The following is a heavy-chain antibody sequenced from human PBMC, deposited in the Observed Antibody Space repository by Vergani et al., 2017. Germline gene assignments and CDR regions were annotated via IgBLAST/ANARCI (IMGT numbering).Heavy chain of an antibody. Sequence: QVQLVQSGAEVKKPGSSVKVSCKASGGTFSSYTISWVRQAPGQGLEWMGRIIPILGIANYAQKFQGRVTITADKSTSTAYMELSSLRSEDTAVYYCARRIAAAGTAYDYWGQGTLVTVSS. J-gene: IGHJ4*02. D-gene: IGHD6-13*01. CDR2: IIPILGIA. CDR3: ARRIAAAGTAYDY. V-gene: IGHV1-69*02. CDR1: GGTFSSYT.